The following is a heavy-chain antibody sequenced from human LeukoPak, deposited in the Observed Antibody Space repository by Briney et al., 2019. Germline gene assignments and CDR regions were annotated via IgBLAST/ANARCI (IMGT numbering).Heavy chain of an antibody. CDR2: IKDDGSRK. CDR1: GFSLSGYW. V-gene: IGHV3-7*01. Sequence: PGGSLRLSCAASGFSLSGYWMTWVRQAPGKGLEWVANIKDDGSRKHDVDSARGRFTISRDNAKNSLYLDMNGLRAEDTAVYYCARECIDGYYESSGYDLWGQGTLVTVSS. D-gene: IGHD3-22*01. CDR3: ARECIDGYYESSGYDL. J-gene: IGHJ4*02.